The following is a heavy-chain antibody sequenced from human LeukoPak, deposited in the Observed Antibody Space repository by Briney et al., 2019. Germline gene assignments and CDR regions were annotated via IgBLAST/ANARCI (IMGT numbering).Heavy chain of an antibody. CDR1: GYSFTSDW. D-gene: IGHD2-15*01. V-gene: IGHV5-51*03. Sequence: PGESQYIVHKRTGYSFTSDWLGRARQMPGKGLEWMGIIYPGDSDTRYSPSFQGQVTISADKSISTAYLQWSSLKASDTAMYYCAREGFRCCQDYWGQGTLVTVSS. CDR3: AREGFRCCQDY. J-gene: IGHJ4*02. CDR2: IYPGDSDT.